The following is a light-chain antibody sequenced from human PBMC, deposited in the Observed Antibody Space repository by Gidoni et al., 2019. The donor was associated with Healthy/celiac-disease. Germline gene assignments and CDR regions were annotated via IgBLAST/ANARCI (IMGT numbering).Light chain of an antibody. CDR1: SSDVGGYNY. Sequence: QSALPQPASVSGSPGQSIPISCTGTSSDVGGYNYASWYQQHPGKAPKLIIYEVSNRPSGVSNRFSGSKSGNTASLTISGLQAEDEADYYCSSYTSSSTLVVFGGGTKLTV. CDR2: EVS. J-gene: IGLJ2*01. CDR3: SSYTSSSTLVV. V-gene: IGLV2-14*01.